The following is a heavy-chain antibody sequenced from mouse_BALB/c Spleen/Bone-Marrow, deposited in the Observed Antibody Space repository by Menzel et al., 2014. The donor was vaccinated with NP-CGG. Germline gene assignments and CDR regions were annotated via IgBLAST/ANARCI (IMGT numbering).Heavy chain of an antibody. CDR2: IYPGSGST. J-gene: IGHJ2*01. CDR1: GYTFTSYW. Sequence: LQQSGSELVRPGASLKLSCTASGYTFTSYWMHWVKQRHGQALEWIGNIYPGSGSTNYDEKFKSKGTLTVDTSSSTAYMHLSSLTSEDSAVYYCTSWDSWGPGTTLTVSS. V-gene: IGHV1S22*01. CDR3: TSWDS.